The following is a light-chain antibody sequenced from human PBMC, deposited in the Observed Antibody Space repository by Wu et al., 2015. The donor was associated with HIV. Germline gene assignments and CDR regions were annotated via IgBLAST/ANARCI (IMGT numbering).Light chain of an antibody. V-gene: IGKV3-15*01. CDR2: GAS. J-gene: IGKJ1*01. CDR1: QSVSDN. Sequence: VMTQSPVNLSVSLGERATLSCRASQSVSDNLAWYQQKPGQAPRLLIYGASTRVTGIPARFSGSGSGTEFTLTISSIQSEDSAIYYCQHYNVWPPATFGQGTAGGNQT. CDR3: QHYNVWPPAT.